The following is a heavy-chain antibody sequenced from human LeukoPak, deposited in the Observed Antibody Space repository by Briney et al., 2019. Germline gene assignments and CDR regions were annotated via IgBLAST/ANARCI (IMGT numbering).Heavy chain of an antibody. V-gene: IGHV3-21*01. J-gene: IGHJ4*02. CDR3: ARDSGYDRKPDY. Sequence: PGGSLRLSCAASGFTFSSYIMNWVRQAPGKGLEWVSSISSSSSYIYYADSVKGRFTISRDNAKNSLYLQMNSLRAEDTAVYYCARDSGYDRKPDYWGQGTLVTVSS. CDR1: GFTFSSYI. D-gene: IGHD5-12*01. CDR2: ISSSSSYI.